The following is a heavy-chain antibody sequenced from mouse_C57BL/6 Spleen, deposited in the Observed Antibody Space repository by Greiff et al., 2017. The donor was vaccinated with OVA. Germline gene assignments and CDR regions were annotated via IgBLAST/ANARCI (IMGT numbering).Heavy chain of an antibody. CDR1: GYTFTSYT. CDR3: ARLYYSNYKGAMDY. V-gene: IGHV1-4*01. Sequence: VQLQQSGAELARPGASVKMSCKASGYTFTSYTIHWVKQRPGQGLEWIGYINPSSGYTKYNQKFKDKATLTADKSSSTAYMQLSSLTSEDSAVYYCARLYYSNYKGAMDYWGQGTSVTVSS. CDR2: INPSSGYT. J-gene: IGHJ4*01. D-gene: IGHD2-5*01.